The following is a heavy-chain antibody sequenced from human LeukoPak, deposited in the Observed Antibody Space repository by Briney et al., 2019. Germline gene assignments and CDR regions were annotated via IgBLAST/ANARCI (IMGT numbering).Heavy chain of an antibody. J-gene: IGHJ4*02. CDR3: ARGRDVVVVPAAMTHDY. D-gene: IGHD2-2*01. V-gene: IGHV4-31*03. CDR2: IYYSGST. CDR1: GGSISSGGYY. Sequence: SQTLSLTCTVSGGSISSGGYYWSWIRQHPGKGLEWIGYIYYSGSTYYNPSLKSRVTISVDTSKNQFSLKLSSVTAADTAVYYCARGRDVVVVPAAMTHDYWGQGTLVTVSS.